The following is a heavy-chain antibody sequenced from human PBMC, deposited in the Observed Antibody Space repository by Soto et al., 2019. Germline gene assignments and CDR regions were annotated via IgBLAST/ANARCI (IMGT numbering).Heavy chain of an antibody. CDR3: VRQGFGRLHGLVDV. J-gene: IGHJ6*02. V-gene: IGHV4-59*08. D-gene: IGHD3-10*01. CDR2: IDSNGGT. CDR1: DDSSSNYK. Sequence: QVQLQESGPGLVKPSETLSLTCTVSDDSSSNYKWSWIRQPPGRRLEWLGYIDSNGGTSYNPSLQSRVTISIDTSPKQFFLKLRSVTAADTAVYYCVRQGFGRLHGLVDVWGQGTTVTVSS.